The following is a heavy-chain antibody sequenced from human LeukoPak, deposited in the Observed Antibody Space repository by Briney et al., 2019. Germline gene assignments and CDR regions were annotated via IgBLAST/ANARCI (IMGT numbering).Heavy chain of an antibody. CDR1: GGTFSSYA. Sequence: SVKVSCKASGGTFSSYAISWVRQAPGQGLEWMGGIIPIFGTANYAQKFQGRVTITTDESTSTAYMELSSLRSEDTAVYYCARLRGGEPDIVVVPAADDAFDIWGQGTMVTVSS. V-gene: IGHV1-69*05. J-gene: IGHJ3*02. CDR3: ARLRGGEPDIVVVPAADDAFDI. CDR2: IIPIFGTA. D-gene: IGHD2-2*01.